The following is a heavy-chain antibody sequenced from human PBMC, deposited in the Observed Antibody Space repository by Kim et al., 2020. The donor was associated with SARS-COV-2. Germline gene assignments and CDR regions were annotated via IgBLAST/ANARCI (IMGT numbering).Heavy chain of an antibody. CDR3: AKGLQPRVTGNTYNFDY. CDR2: TSDNGGST. V-gene: IGHV3-23*01. D-gene: IGHD1-7*01. CDR1: GFTFSNYS. J-gene: IGHJ4*02. Sequence: GGSLRLSCAASGFTFSNYSMSWVRQAPGKGLEWVSGTSDNGGSTNYVDSVKGRFTISRDNSKNTLYLQMNSLRAEDTAVYYCAKGLQPRVTGNTYNFDYWGQGTLVTVSS.